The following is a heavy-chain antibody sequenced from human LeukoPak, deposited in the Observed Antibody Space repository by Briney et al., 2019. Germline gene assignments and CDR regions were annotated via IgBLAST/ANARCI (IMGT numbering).Heavy chain of an antibody. CDR2: IKQDGSET. V-gene: IGHV3-7*01. CDR3: ARDGDYIMPPFDY. Sequence: GGSLRLSCAASGFTFTRYWMSWVRQAPGRRLEWVANIKQDGSETHYVDSVKGRFTISRDNARNLVYLQMNSLRDDDTAVYYCARDGDYIMPPFDYWGQGILVTVSS. D-gene: IGHD4-17*01. J-gene: IGHJ4*02. CDR1: GFTFTRYW.